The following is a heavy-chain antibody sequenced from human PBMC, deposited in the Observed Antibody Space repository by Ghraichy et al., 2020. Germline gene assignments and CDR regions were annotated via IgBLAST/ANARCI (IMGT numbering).Heavy chain of an antibody. CDR2: IYSGGST. J-gene: IGHJ4*02. CDR3: ARTCPVTNVDY. D-gene: IGHD4-17*01. Sequence: GGSLRLSCAASGFTVSSNYMSWVRQAPGKGLEWVSVIYSGGSTYYADSVKGRFTISRDNSKNTLYLQMNSLRAEDTAVYYCARTCPVTNVDYWGQGTLVTVSS. V-gene: IGHV3-66*01. CDR1: GFTVSSNY.